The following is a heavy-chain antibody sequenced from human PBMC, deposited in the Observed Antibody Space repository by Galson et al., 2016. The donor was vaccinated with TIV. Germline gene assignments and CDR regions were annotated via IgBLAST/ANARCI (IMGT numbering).Heavy chain of an antibody. CDR1: GDTFSSFS. V-gene: IGHV1-69*08. J-gene: IGHJ3*02. D-gene: IGHD3-16*01. CDR3: AREVAHVDSVILNADAFDI. CDR2: IIPLPDKT. Sequence: SVKVSRKASGDTFSSFSIIRVRQAPGQGLEWMGRIIPLPDKTNYVQKFQDRVTITADRSMSTAYMELSSLRSEDTAVYYCAREVAHVDSVILNADAFDIWGQGTKVTVSS.